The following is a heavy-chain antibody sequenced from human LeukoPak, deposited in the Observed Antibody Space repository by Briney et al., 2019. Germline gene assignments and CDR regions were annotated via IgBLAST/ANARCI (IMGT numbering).Heavy chain of an antibody. V-gene: IGHV4-39*07. CDR1: GGSIGSSSFY. D-gene: IGHD1-20*01. CDR2: INYSGDT. J-gene: IGHJ4*02. CDR3: VRLQAVTGNFDY. Sequence: SETLSLTCTVSGGSIGSSSFYWGWIRQPPGQGLEWIETINYSGDTYYNPSLKSRATISVDSSRNQFSLKLSSVTAADTAVYYCVRLQAVTGNFDYWGQGALVTVSS.